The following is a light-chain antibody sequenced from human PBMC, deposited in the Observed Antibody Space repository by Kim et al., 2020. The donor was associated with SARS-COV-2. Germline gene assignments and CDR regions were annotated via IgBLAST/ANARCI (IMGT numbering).Light chain of an antibody. V-gene: IGLV3-21*04. J-gene: IGLJ2*01. CDR3: QVWDSSSDVV. CDR2: YDS. Sequence: VAPGKTARITCGGNNIGSKRVHWYQQKPGQAPVLVIYYDSDRPSGIPERFSGSNSGNTATLTISRVEAGDEADYYCQVWDSSSDVVFGGGTKLTVL. CDR1: NIGSKR.